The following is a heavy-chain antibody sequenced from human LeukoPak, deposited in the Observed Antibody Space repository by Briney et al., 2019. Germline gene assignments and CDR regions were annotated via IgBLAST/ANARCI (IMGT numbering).Heavy chain of an antibody. J-gene: IGHJ4*02. V-gene: IGHV3-53*01. CDR2: IYGGGDT. Sequence: PGGSLRLSCVVSGFSVSNDYMSWVRQAPGKGLEWVSVIYGGGDTYYADSVRGRFTTSRDNFENTLFLQMDSLRAEDTAVYYCTRLSPSSHHFFDSWGQGALVTVSS. CDR1: GFSVSNDY. D-gene: IGHD6-6*01. CDR3: TRLSPSSHHFFDS.